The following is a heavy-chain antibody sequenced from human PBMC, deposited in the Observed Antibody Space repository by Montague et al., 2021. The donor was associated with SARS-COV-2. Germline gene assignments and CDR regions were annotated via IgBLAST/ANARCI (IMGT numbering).Heavy chain of an antibody. CDR3: ARGWVATIPHMDN. J-gene: IGHJ4*02. D-gene: IGHD5-12*01. CDR2: TYYRSKWHN. V-gene: IGHV6-1*01. CDR1: GDSVSSNSAA. Sequence: CAISGDSVSSNSAAWNWLRQSPSRGLEWLGRTYYRSKWHNDYAVSVKSRITINPDTSKNQFSLQLKSVTPGDTAVYYCARGWVATIPHMDNWGQGSLVIVSS.